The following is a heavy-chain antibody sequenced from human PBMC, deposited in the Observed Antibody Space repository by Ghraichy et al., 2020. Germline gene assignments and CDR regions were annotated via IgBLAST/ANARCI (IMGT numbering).Heavy chain of an antibody. CDR1: GDSITTYY. V-gene: IGHV4-59*01. CDR2: IYYSGST. J-gene: IGHJ2*01. D-gene: IGHD4-17*01. CDR3: ARGRDGDYAVNWYFDL. Sequence: SETLSLTCTVSGDSITTYYWSWIRQSPGKELEWIAYIYYSGSTKYSPSLKSRVTISLDTSKNQISLKLRSVTTADTAVYYCARGRDGDYAVNWYFDLWGRGTLVTVSS.